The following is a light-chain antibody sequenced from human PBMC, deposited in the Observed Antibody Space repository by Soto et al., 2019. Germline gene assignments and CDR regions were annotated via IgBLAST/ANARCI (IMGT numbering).Light chain of an antibody. CDR1: QTISSH. CDR3: QQSYSTLFT. Sequence: DIQITQSPSSLSASVGDRVIIACRASQTISSHLNWYQQKPGKAPNLLVYAASSLQSGVPSRFTGSGSGTDFTLTISSLQPEDFATYYCQQSYSTLFTFGGGTKVDIK. V-gene: IGKV1-39*01. J-gene: IGKJ4*01. CDR2: AAS.